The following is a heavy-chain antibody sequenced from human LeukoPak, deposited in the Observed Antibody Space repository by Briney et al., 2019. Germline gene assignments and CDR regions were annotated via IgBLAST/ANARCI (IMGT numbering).Heavy chain of an antibody. J-gene: IGHJ4*02. V-gene: IGHV3-64D*06. CDR3: VKEYYSSGWYKVEGHFDY. CDR1: GFTFSSYA. Sequence: GGSLRLSCSASGFTFSSYAMHWVRQAPGKGLEYVSAISSNGGSTYYADFVKGRFTISRDNSRNTLYLQMSSLRAEDTAVYYCVKEYYSSGWYKVEGHFDYWGQGTLVTVSS. D-gene: IGHD6-19*01. CDR2: ISSNGGST.